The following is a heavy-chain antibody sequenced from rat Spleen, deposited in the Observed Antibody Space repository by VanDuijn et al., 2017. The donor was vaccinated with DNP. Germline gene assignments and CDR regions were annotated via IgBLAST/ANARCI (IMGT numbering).Heavy chain of an antibody. CDR1: GLSLTSKS. Sequence: QVQLKESGPGLIQPSQTLSLTCTVSGLSLTSKSVSWIRQPPGKGLEWIGVMWTNGGTDYNSAIKSRLSISRDTSKSQVFLKMNSLQTEDTAMYFCACHYGGYAMDAWGQGISVTVSS. J-gene: IGHJ4*01. D-gene: IGHD1-11*01. CDR2: MWTNGGT. V-gene: IGHV2-47*01. CDR3: ACHYGGYAMDA.